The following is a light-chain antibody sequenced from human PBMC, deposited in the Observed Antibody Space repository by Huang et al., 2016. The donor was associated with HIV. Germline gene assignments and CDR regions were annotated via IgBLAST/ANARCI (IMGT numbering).Light chain of an antibody. CDR3: QQYFETPLT. Sequence: DIVMTQSPDSLAVSLGERATVNCKSSQTILSSSKNKNYLACDQQKPGHPPKLLIYWASTRESGVPDRFSGSGSGTDFTLTISSLQAEDVAVYYCQQYFETPLTFGGGTKVEIK. CDR1: QTILSSSKNKNY. V-gene: IGKV4-1*01. CDR2: WAS. J-gene: IGKJ4*01.